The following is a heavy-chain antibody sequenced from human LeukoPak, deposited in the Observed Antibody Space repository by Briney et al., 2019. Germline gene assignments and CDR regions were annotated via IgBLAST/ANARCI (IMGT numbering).Heavy chain of an antibody. CDR1: GFTCSSYW. V-gene: IGHV3-7*01. CDR3: ARDGDYVWGSYRHDT. CDR2: INQDGSEK. D-gene: IGHD3-16*02. J-gene: IGHJ5*02. Sequence: PGGSMRLCCAASGFTCSSYWMSWVRQAPGKGLECVANINQDGSEKSYVDSVKGRFTISRDNAKNSLYLQMNSLRAEDTAVYYCARDGDYVWGSYRHDTWGQGTLVTVSS.